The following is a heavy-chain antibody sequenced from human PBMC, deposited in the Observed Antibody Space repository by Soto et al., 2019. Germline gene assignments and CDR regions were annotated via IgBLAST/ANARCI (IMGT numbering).Heavy chain of an antibody. D-gene: IGHD7-27*01. CDR2: ISGSGGST. V-gene: IGHV3-23*01. CDR3: AKGGAKTGDPDY. Sequence: GGSLRLSCAASGFTFSSYAMSWVRQAPGKGLEWVSAISGSGGSTCYADSVKGRFTISRDNSKNTLYLQMNSLRAEDTAVYYCAKGGAKTGDPDYWGQGTLVTVSS. CDR1: GFTFSSYA. J-gene: IGHJ4*02.